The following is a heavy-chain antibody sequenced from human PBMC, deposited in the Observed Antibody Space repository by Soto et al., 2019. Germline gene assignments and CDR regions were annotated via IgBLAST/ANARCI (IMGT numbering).Heavy chain of an antibody. D-gene: IGHD3-10*01. CDR3: AREATGVRGNDAFDI. V-gene: IGHV4-39*02. CDR1: GGSISSSSYY. Sequence: QLQLQESGPCLVKPSETLSLTCTVSGGSISSSSYYWGWIRHPPGKGLEWIGSIYYSGSTSYKQSLKSGVIRSVDTSKNTCSPKLSSVTAADTGVYYCAREATGVRGNDAFDIWGQGTMVTVSS. J-gene: IGHJ3*02. CDR2: IYYSGST.